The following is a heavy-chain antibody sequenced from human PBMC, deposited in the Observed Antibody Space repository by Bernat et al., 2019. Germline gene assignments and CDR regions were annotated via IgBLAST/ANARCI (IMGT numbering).Heavy chain of an antibody. J-gene: IGHJ4*02. CDR2: IWYDGSKK. D-gene: IGHD3-10*01. Sequence: QVQLVESGGGVVQPGKSLRLSCAASGIIFSDYGMHWVRQAPGKGLEWVAVIWYDGSKKYYADSVKGRFTISRDNSQNTLYLQMNSLRAEDTAGYYCARCDAPPSIEMVRGVIDYWGQGTLVTVSS. CDR3: ARCDAPPSIEMVRGVIDY. CDR1: GIIFSDYG. V-gene: IGHV3-33*01.